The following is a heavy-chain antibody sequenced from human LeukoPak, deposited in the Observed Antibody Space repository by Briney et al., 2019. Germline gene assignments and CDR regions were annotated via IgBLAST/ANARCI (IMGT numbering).Heavy chain of an antibody. CDR1: GGSISSYY. Sequence: SETLSLTRTVSGGSISSYYWNWIRQPPGKGLEWIGYIYDSGSTNYNPSLKSRVTISVDTSKNQFSLKLSSVTAADTAVYYCARDSGVGFDIWGQGTMVTVSS. V-gene: IGHV4-59*01. CDR3: ARDSGVGFDI. D-gene: IGHD3-10*01. J-gene: IGHJ3*02. CDR2: IYDSGST.